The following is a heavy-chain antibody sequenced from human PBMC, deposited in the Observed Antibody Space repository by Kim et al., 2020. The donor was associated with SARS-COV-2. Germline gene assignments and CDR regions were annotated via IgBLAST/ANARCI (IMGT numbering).Heavy chain of an antibody. Sequence: GGSLRLSCAASGFTFSSYALSWVRQAPGKGLEWVSTLSASGGSTYYADSVNGRFTISRDNSKNTLFLQMNSLRAEDTAVYYCAKDPAYCGGDCPFHHWGQGTLVTVSS. J-gene: IGHJ1*01. CDR1: GFTFSSYA. CDR2: LSASGGST. D-gene: IGHD2-21*02. CDR3: AKDPAYCGGDCPFHH. V-gene: IGHV3-23*01.